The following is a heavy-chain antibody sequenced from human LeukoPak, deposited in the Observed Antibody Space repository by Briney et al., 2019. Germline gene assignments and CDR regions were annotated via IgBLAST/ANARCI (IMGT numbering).Heavy chain of an antibody. CDR1: GGSVSSGGYY. D-gene: IGHD1-26*01. Sequence: PSETLSLTCTVSGGSVSSGGYYWSWIRQPPGKGLEWIGSIYYSGSTYYNPSLTSRVSISLDTSKNQFSLKLPSVTAADTAVYYCGRDSGSYGIDYWGQGTLVTVSS. V-gene: IGHV4-39*01. CDR2: IYYSGST. J-gene: IGHJ4*02. CDR3: GRDSGSYGIDY.